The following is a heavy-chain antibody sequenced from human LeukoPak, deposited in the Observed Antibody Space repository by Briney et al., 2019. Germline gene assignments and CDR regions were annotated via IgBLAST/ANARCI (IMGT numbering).Heavy chain of an antibody. CDR2: TRSKAYGGTT. D-gene: IGHD3-22*01. J-gene: IGHJ4*02. CDR3: TRDVIVGVGDY. CDR1: GRTFGDYA. Sequence: GGSLRLYCTASGRTFGDYAMSWFRQAPGKGLEWVGFTRSKAYGGTTEYAASVKGRFTISRDDSKSIAYLQMNSLKTEDTAVYYCTRDVIVGVGDYWGQGTLVTVSS. V-gene: IGHV3-49*03.